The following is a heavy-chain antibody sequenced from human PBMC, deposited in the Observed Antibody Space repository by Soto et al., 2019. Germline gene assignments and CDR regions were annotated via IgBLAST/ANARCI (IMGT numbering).Heavy chain of an antibody. J-gene: IGHJ4*02. V-gene: IGHV4-34*01. D-gene: IGHD3-10*01. CDR2: INHSGST. CDR1: GGSFSGYY. CDR3: ARGPAPYYYGSGSYSQTYYFDY. Sequence: ETLSLTCAVYGGSFSGYYWSWIRQPPGKGLEWIGEINHSGSTNYNPSLKSRVTISVDTSKNQFSLKLSSVTAADTAVYYCARGPAPYYYGSGSYSQTYYFDYWGQGTLVTVSS.